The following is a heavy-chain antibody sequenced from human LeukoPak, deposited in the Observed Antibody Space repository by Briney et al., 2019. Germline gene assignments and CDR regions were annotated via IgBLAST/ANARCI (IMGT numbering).Heavy chain of an antibody. V-gene: IGHV4-59*08. J-gene: IGHJ4*02. D-gene: IGHD5-12*01. CDR1: GGSISSYY. CDR3: ARRRGYSGYDYWAFDY. CDR2: IYYSGST. Sequence: SETLSLTCTVSGGSISSYYWSWIRQPPGKGLEWIGYIYYSGSTNYNPSLKSRVTISVDTSKNQFSLKLSSVTAADTAVYYCARRRGYSGYDYWAFDYWGPGTLVTVSS.